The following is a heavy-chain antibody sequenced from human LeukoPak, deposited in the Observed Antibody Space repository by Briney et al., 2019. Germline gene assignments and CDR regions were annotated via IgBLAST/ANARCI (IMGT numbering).Heavy chain of an antibody. CDR1: GGSFTTYY. J-gene: IGHJ4*02. Sequence: SETLSLTCTVSGGSFTTYYWSWIRQPAGRGLEWIRHIDSSGTTNYNPSLKSRVTMSTDPPKNQFSLKLSSVTAADTAIYHCARDAKYYYGSRTFFFYEHWGQGTLLTVSS. CDR3: ARDAKYYYGSRTFFFYEH. CDR2: IDSSGTT. D-gene: IGHD3-10*01. V-gene: IGHV4-4*07.